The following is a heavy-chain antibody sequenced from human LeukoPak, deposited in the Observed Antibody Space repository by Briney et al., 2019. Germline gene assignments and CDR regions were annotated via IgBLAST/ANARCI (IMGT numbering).Heavy chain of an antibody. D-gene: IGHD6-6*01. J-gene: IGHJ4*02. V-gene: IGHV4-4*07. CDR1: GGSISSYY. CDR2: IYTSGST. CDR3: AREDRFSSSTDY. Sequence: SETLSLTCTVSGGSISSYYWSWIRQPAGKGLEWIGRIYTSGSTNYNPSLKSRVTMSVDTSKNQFSLKLSTVTAADTAVYYCAREDRFSSSTDYWGQGTLVTVSS.